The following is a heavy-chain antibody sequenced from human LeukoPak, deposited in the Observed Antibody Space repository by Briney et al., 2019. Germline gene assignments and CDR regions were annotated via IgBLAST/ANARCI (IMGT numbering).Heavy chain of an antibody. V-gene: IGHV3-48*03. D-gene: IGHD6-19*01. CDR1: GFTFSSYE. CDR3: ARETYSSGYYFDY. CDR2: IGSSGSSI. Sequence: GGSLRLSCSASGFTFSSYEMNWVRQAPGKGLEWVSYIGSSGSSIYYADSVKGRFTISRDNAKNSLYLQINSLRAEDTAVYFCARETYSSGYYFDYWGQGTLVTVSS. J-gene: IGHJ4*02.